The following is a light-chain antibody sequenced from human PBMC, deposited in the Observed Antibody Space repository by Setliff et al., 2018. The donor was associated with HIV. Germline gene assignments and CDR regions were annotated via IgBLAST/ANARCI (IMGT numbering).Light chain of an antibody. Sequence: QSVLTQPASVSGSPGQSITISCTGTSSDVGGYNYVSWYQQHPGKAPKLMIYDVSKRPSWVSNRFSASKSGNAAYLTVSGLQAEDEADYYCSSYAGGDIYVFGSGTKVTVL. J-gene: IGLJ1*01. CDR1: SSDVGGYNY. CDR2: DVS. V-gene: IGLV2-8*01. CDR3: SSYAGGDIYV.